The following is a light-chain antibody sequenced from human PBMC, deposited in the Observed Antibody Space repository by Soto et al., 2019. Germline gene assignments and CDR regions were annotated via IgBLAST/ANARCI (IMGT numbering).Light chain of an antibody. Sequence: EIVMTQSPATLSVSPGERATLSCRASQSVSNNLAWYQKKPGQAPRLLIYGASTRATGIPARLSGSGSGTEFTLTISSLQSEDIAVYYCQQYNNWWTFGQGTRVEIK. CDR2: GAS. CDR3: QQYNNWWT. J-gene: IGKJ1*01. CDR1: QSVSNN. V-gene: IGKV3-15*01.